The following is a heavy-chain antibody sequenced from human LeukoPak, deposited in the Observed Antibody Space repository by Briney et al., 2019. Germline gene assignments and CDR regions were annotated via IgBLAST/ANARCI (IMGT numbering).Heavy chain of an antibody. J-gene: IGHJ4*02. CDR2: IWNDGSHE. D-gene: IGHD4-17*01. CDR3: AKDATEYGDSHFDC. V-gene: IGHV3-33*06. CDR1: GFTFSSYG. Sequence: VGSLRLSCAASGFTFSSYGMHWVRQAPAKGLEWVAVIWNDGSHEYYADSEKGRFTISRDNSRNTVYLQMSDLRGEDTAVYYCAKDATEYGDSHFDCWGQGSLVTVSS.